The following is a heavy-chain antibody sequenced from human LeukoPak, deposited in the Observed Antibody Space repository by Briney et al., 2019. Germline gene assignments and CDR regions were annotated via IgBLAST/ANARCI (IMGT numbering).Heavy chain of an antibody. CDR1: GFTFSSYE. CDR3: ARSWGGSSVFDY. D-gene: IGHD6-6*01. Sequence: GGSLRLSCAASGFTFSSYEMNWVRQAPGKGLEWLSYISSSGGAMYYADSVKGRFTIARDNAKNSLYLQMSSLRVEDTAVYYCARSWGGSSVFDYWGQGTLVTVSS. CDR2: ISSSGGAM. V-gene: IGHV3-48*03. J-gene: IGHJ4*02.